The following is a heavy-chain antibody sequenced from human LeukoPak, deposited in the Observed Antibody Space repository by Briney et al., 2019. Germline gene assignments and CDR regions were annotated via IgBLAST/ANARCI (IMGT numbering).Heavy chain of an antibody. CDR1: GGSISSYY. V-gene: IGHV4-4*07. D-gene: IGHD3-3*01. J-gene: IGHJ3*02. CDR3: ARASIPRYDFWSGYTAFDI. CDR2: IYTSGST. Sequence: SETLSLTCTVSGGSISSYYWSWIRQPAGKGLEWIGRIYTSGSTNYNPSLKNRVTMSVDTSKNQFSLKLSSVTAADTAVYYCARASIPRYDFWSGYTAFDIWGQGTMVTVSS.